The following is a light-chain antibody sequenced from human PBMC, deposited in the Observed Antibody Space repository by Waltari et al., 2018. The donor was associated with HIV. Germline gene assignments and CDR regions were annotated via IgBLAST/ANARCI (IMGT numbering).Light chain of an antibody. CDR3: QQFYKIPWT. CDR1: MSVLYEANSKNY. J-gene: IGKJ1*01. V-gene: IGKV4-1*01. Sequence: DIVMTQSPGFLSVAAGGRATNKCKATMSVLYEANSKNYLALDQLKPGQPPKLLLSWSSTLESGVSARFSGSGSGTDFTLTINNVESDDAAIYFCQQFYKIPWTFGQGTKVEI. CDR2: WSS.